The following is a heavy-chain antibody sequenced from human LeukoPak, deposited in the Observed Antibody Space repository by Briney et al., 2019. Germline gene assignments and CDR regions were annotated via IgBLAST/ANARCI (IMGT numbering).Heavy chain of an antibody. Sequence: SETLSLTCTVSGVSISSYYWSWIRQPPGKGLEWIGYMHYSGSTNYNPSLKSRVTISVDTSKNQFSLKLSSVTAADTAVYYCARDRYIFAGPDAYYYMDVWGKGTTVTISS. V-gene: IGHV4-59*01. J-gene: IGHJ6*03. CDR3: ARDRYIFAGPDAYYYMDV. D-gene: IGHD5-18*01. CDR1: GVSISSYY. CDR2: MHYSGST.